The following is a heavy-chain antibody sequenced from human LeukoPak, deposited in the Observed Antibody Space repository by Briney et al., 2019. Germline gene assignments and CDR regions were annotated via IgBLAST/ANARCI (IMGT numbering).Heavy chain of an antibody. CDR1: GGSISSYY. V-gene: IGHV4-59*01. D-gene: IGHD2-15*01. CDR2: IYYSGST. J-gene: IGHJ6*02. CDR3: ARNLGYCSGGSCYSSDYGMDV. Sequence: KPSETLSLTCTVSGGSISSYYWSWIRQPPGKGLEWIGYIYYSGSTNYNPSLKSRVTISVDTSKNQFSLKLSSVTAADTAVYYCARNLGYCSGGSCYSSDYGMDVWGQGTTVTVSS.